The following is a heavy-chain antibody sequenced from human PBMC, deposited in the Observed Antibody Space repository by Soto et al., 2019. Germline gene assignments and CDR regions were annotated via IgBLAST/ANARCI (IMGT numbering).Heavy chain of an antibody. CDR1: GFILNNYA. J-gene: IGHJ3*01. CDR3: VKRGRNWGAFDF. D-gene: IGHD7-27*01. V-gene: IGHV3-23*01. Sequence: VQLLESGGDLVQPGGSLRLSCVASGFILNNYAMSWVRQAPGKGLAWVSTIGGTDGDSDGVPWYEDSVKGRFTISRDGSANTLFLHMDNLRAEDSALFYCVKRGRNWGAFDFWGQGTTVVVSS. CDR2: IGGTDGDSDGVP.